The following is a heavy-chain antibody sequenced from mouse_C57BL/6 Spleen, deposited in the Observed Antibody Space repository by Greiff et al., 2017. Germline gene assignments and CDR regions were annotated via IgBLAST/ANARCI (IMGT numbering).Heavy chain of an antibody. CDR3: ARGGTTVVALDYFDY. J-gene: IGHJ2*01. V-gene: IGHV1-81*01. CDR1: GYTFTSYG. D-gene: IGHD1-1*01. Sequence: QVQLQQSGAELARPGASVKLSCKASGYTFTSYGISWVKQRTGQGLEWIGEIYPRSGNTYYNEKFKGKATLTADKSSSTAYMELRSLTSEDSAVYFCARGGTTVVALDYFDYWGQGTTLTVSS. CDR2: IYPRSGNT.